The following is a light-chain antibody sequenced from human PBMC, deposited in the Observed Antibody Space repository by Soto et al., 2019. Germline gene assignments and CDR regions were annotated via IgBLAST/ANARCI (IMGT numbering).Light chain of an antibody. V-gene: IGKV3-20*01. Sequence: EIVLTQSPGTLSLSPGKRATLSCRASQSVTSNYFAWYQQKPGQAPRLLIYGASSRATGIADRFSGSGSGTDFTLTISRLEPEDFAVYYCQQYGSFPWTFGQGTKVDI. CDR2: GAS. J-gene: IGKJ1*01. CDR3: QQYGSFPWT. CDR1: QSVTSNY.